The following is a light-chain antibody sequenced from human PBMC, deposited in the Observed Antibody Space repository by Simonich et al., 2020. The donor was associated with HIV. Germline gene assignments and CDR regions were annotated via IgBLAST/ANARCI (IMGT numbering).Light chain of an antibody. CDR3: SSYTSTSIVV. J-gene: IGLJ2*01. CDR1: SSDVGGYNY. CDR2: DVS. Sequence: QSALTQPASVSGSPGQSITISCTGTSSDVGGYNYVSWYQQHPGKAHKLMIYDVSKRPAGVSNRFSGSKSGNTASLTISGLQAEDEADYYCSSYTSTSIVVFGGGTKLTVL. V-gene: IGLV2-14*01.